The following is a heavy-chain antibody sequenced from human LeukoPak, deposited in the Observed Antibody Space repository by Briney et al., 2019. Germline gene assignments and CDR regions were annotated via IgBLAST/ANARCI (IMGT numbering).Heavy chain of an antibody. J-gene: IGHJ4*02. Sequence: GGSLRLSCAASGFTFSSYAMSWVRQAPGKGLEWVSAISGSGGSTYYADSVKGRFTISRDNSKNTLYLQMNSLRAEDTAVYYCAKGSREYSSSSPDYWGQGTLVTVSS. CDR1: GFTFSSYA. CDR2: ISGSGGST. V-gene: IGHV3-23*01. CDR3: AKGSREYSSSSPDY. D-gene: IGHD6-6*01.